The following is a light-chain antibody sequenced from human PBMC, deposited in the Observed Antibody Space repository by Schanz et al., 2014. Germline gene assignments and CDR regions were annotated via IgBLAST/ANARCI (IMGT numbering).Light chain of an antibody. CDR1: SSDVGGDNF. Sequence: QSALTQPPSASGSPGQSVTISCTGTSSDVGGDNFVSWYQQHPGKAPKLMIYEINKRPSGVPDRFSGSKSGNTASLTISGLQAEDEADYYCNSYTTSTTLVFGGGTKLTVL. V-gene: IGLV2-8*01. CDR2: EIN. CDR3: NSYTTSTTLV. J-gene: IGLJ3*02.